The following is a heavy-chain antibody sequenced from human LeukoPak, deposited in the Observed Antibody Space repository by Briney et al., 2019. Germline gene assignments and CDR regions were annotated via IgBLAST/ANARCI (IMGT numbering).Heavy chain of an antibody. J-gene: IGHJ4*02. D-gene: IGHD3/OR15-3a*01. Sequence: GGSLRLSCATSGFTFSHYGMHWVRQAPGKGLGWVAVIWSDGTEKYYGDSVKGRFTISRDNSKKTVYLQMNSLRVEDTAVYYCAKDAQRGFDFSNSLESWGQGTLVTVSS. CDR3: AKDAQRGFDFSNSLES. CDR1: GFTFSHYG. V-gene: IGHV3-33*06. CDR2: IWSDGTEK.